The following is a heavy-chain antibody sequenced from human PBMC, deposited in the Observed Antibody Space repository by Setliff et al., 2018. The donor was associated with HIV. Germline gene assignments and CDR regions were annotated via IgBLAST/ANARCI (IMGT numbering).Heavy chain of an antibody. J-gene: IGHJ4*02. CDR3: AASTSQFFWSGFYQVGFGSRNSHYLDS. Sequence: ASVKVSCKASGYTFGAYYMHWLRQAPGQGLEWLGWINAKSGGTNNAQKFQGRVSMSSDTSNSTTYMELSGLTSDDTAVYYCAASTSQFFWSGFYQVGFGSRNSHYLDSWGQGTLVTVSS. CDR1: GYTFGAYY. CDR2: INAKSGGT. V-gene: IGHV1-2*02. D-gene: IGHD3-3*01.